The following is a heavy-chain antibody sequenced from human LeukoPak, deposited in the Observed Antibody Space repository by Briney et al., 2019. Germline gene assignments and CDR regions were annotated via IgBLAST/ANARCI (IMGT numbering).Heavy chain of an antibody. CDR2: INHSGST. CDR3: ARVGCSSTSCHPHPLDY. D-gene: IGHD2-2*01. Sequence: SETLSLTCAVYGGSFSGYYWSWIRQPPGKGLEWIGEINHSGSTNYNPSLKSRVTISVDTSKNQFSLKLSSVTAADTAVYYCARVGCSSTSCHPHPLDYWGQGTLVTVSS. V-gene: IGHV4-34*01. J-gene: IGHJ4*02. CDR1: GGSFSGYY.